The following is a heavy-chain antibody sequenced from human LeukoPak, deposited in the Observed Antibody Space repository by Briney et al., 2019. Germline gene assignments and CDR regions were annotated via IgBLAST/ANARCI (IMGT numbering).Heavy chain of an antibody. J-gene: IGHJ4*02. D-gene: IGHD1-26*01. CDR1: GFTFSSYA. Sequence: GGSLRLSCAASGFTFSSYAMHWVRQAPGKGLEWVAVISYDGSNKYYADSVKGRFTISRDNSKNALYLQMNSLRAEDTSVYYCAKDQFAWELPPRFDYWGQGTLVTVSS. CDR3: AKDQFAWELPPRFDY. V-gene: IGHV3-30*14. CDR2: ISYDGSNK.